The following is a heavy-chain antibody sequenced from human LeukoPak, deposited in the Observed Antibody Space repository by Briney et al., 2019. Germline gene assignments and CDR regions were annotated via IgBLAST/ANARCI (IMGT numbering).Heavy chain of an antibody. Sequence: PGGSLRLSCAASGFTFSSYAMHWVRQAPGKGLEWVAVISYDGSNKYYADSVKGRFTIFRDNSKNTLNLQMNSLRAEDTAVYYCARDRIAAAGGFDYWGQGTLVTVSS. CDR1: GFTFSSYA. V-gene: IGHV3-30*04. J-gene: IGHJ4*02. CDR3: ARDRIAAAGGFDY. D-gene: IGHD6-13*01. CDR2: ISYDGSNK.